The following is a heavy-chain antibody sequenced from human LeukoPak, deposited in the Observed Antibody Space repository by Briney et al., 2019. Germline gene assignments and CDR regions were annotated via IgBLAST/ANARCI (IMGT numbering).Heavy chain of an antibody. CDR2: FDPEVGKT. V-gene: IGHV1-24*01. CDR3: ATRYCSGGSCPNYYYYYINV. J-gene: IGHJ6*03. CDR1: GYTLAELS. Sequence: ASVKVSCKVSGYTLAELSMHWVRQAPGKGLEWMGGFDPEVGKTIYAQKFQGRVTMTEDTSTDTAYMELSSLRSEDTAVYYCATRYCSGGSCPNYYYYYINVWGKGTTVTVSS. D-gene: IGHD2-15*01.